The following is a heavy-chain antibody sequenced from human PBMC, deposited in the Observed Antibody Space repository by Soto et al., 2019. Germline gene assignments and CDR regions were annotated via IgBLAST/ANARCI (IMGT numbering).Heavy chain of an antibody. J-gene: IGHJ6*02. Sequence: GGSLRLSCAASGFTFSSYSMNWVRQAPGKGLEWVSSISSSSSYIYYADSVKGRFTISRDNAKNSLYLQMNSLRAEDTAVYYCARAGDIVLVPAAINYYYYGMDVWGQGTTVTVSS. CDR2: ISSSSSYI. D-gene: IGHD2-2*01. V-gene: IGHV3-21*01. CDR3: ARAGDIVLVPAAINYYYYGMDV. CDR1: GFTFSSYS.